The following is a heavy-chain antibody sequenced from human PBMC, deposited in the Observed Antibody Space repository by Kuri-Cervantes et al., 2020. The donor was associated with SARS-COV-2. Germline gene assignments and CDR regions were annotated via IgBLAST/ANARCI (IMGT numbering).Heavy chain of an antibody. J-gene: IGHJ6*02. CDR1: GYTFTDYY. V-gene: IGHV1-2*04. D-gene: IGHD3-10*01. Sequence: ASVKVSCKASGYTFTDYYMHWVRQAPGQGLEWMGWINPNSGGTNYAQKFQGWVTMTRDTSSTGYMELSRRRSDDAAVYYCARGMVRGLIQPYYYGMDVWCQGTTVTVSS. CDR3: ARGMVRGLIQPYYYGMDV. CDR2: INPNSGGT.